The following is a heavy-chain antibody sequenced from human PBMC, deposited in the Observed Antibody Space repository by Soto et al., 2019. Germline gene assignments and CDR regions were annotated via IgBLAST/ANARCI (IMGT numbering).Heavy chain of an antibody. CDR2: VIPLFATA. J-gene: IGHJ6*02. D-gene: IGHD5-18*01. V-gene: IGHV1-69*01. Sequence: QVQLVQYGAEVKKPGSSVKVSCKVSGGIFTNNAISWVRQAPGQGLESLGGVIPLFATAYYAQIFRGRLRISADGATTAAYMELSGLTSADTAVYFCATGGHNDGYNFYHGMDVWGQGTTVTVS. CDR3: ATGGHNDGYNFYHGMDV. CDR1: GGIFTNNA.